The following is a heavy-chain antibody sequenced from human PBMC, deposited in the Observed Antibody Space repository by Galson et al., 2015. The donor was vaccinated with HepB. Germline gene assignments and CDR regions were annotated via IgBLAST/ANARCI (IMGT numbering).Heavy chain of an antibody. Sequence: SLRLACAASAGTFDDHTMHWVRQAPGEGLEWVSLISWDGGSTYYADSVKGRFTISRDNSKNSLYLQMNSLRTEDTALYYCALAGGSGNLAPYWGQGTLVTVSS. V-gene: IGHV3-43*01. D-gene: IGHD6-19*01. CDR1: AGTFDDHT. CDR3: ALAGGSGNLAPY. J-gene: IGHJ4*02. CDR2: ISWDGGST.